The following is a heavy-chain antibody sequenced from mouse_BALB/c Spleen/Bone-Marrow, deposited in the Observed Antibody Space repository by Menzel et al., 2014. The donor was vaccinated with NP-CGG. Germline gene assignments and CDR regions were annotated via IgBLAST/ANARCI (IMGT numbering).Heavy chain of an antibody. CDR2: IFPGSGNT. CDR3: AKRDKYDDYAMDY. J-gene: IGHJ4*01. D-gene: IGHD2-14*01. CDR1: GYSFTSYY. V-gene: IGHV1-66*01. Sequence: QVQLQQSGPELVKPGASVKISCKASGYSFTSYYIHWVKQRPGLGLEWIGWIFPGSGNTKYNEKFKGKATLTADTSSSTAYMQLSSLTSEDSAVYFCAKRDKYDDYAMDYWGQGTSVTVSS.